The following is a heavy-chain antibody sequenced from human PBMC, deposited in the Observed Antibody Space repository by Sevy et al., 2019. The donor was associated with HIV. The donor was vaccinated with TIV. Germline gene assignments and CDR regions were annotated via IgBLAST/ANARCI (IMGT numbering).Heavy chain of an antibody. D-gene: IGHD3-10*01. CDR3: ARGFGVRDYFDY. CDR2: ISYDGSNK. CDR1: GFTFSSYA. V-gene: IGHV3-30-3*01. Sequence: GGALRLSCAASGFTFSSYAMHWVRQAPGKGLEWVAVISYDGSNKYYADSVKGRFTISRDNSKNTLYLQMNSLRAEDTAVYYCARGFGVRDYFDYWGQGTLVTVSS. J-gene: IGHJ4*02.